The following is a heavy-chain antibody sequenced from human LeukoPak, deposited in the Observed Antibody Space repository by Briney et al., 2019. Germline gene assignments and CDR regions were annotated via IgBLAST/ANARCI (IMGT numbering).Heavy chain of an antibody. D-gene: IGHD6-13*01. J-gene: IGHJ4*02. CDR2: IYYSGST. Sequence: SETLSLTCTGSGGSISSYYWSWLRQPPGKGLEWIGYIYYSGSTNYNPSLKSRVTISVDTSKDQFSLKLSSVTAADTAVYYCARATAAGLDYRGQGTLVTVSS. CDR3: ARATAAGLDY. V-gene: IGHV4-59*01. CDR1: GGSISSYY.